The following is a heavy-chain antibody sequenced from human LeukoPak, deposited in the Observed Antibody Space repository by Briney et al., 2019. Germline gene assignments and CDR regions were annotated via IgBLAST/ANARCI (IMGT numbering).Heavy chain of an antibody. CDR3: ARERGVGLELDY. V-gene: IGHV3-21*01. CDR2: ISSSSSYI. CDR1: GFTFSSYS. J-gene: IGHJ4*02. D-gene: IGHD1-1*01. Sequence: GGSLRLSCAASGFTFSSYSMNWVRQAPGKGLEWVSSISSSSSYIYYADSVKGRFTISRDNAKNSLYLQMNSLRAEDTAVYYCARERGVGLELDYWGQGTLVTVSS.